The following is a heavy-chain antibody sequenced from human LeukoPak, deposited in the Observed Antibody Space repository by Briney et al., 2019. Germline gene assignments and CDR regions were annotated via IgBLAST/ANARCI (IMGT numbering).Heavy chain of an antibody. CDR3: ARSGGYDSSGYYPYYYGMDV. CDR2: IYYSGST. D-gene: IGHD3-22*01. CDR1: GGSISSSSYY. Sequence: SETLSLTCTVSGGSISSSSYYWGRIRQPPGKGLEWIGYIYYSGSTYYNPSLKSRVTISVDTSKNQFSLKLSSVTAADTAVYYCARSGGYDSSGYYPYYYGMDVWGQGTTVTVSS. J-gene: IGHJ6*02. V-gene: IGHV4-31*03.